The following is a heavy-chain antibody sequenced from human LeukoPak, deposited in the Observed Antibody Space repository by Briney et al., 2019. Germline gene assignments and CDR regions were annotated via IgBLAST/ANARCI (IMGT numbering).Heavy chain of an antibody. CDR1: GGSISSGGYY. CDR2: IYYSGST. Sequence: SQTLSLTCTVSGGSISSGGYYWSWIRQHPGKGLEWIGYIYYSGSTYYNPSLKSRVTISVDTSKNQFSLRLSSVTAADTAVYYCALGYCGGGSCYAREYFQHWGQGTLVTVSS. CDR3: ALGYCGGGSCYAREYFQH. J-gene: IGHJ1*01. V-gene: IGHV4-31*03. D-gene: IGHD2-15*01.